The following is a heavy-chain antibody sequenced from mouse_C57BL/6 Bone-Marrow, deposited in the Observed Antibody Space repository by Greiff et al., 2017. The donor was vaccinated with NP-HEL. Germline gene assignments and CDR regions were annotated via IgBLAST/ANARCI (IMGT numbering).Heavy chain of an antibody. D-gene: IGHD1-1*01. J-gene: IGHJ3*01. V-gene: IGHV1-64*01. CDR3: ARGYGAWFAY. CDR1: GYTFTSYW. CDR2: IHPNSGST. Sequence: QVQLQQPGAELVKPGASVKLSCKASGYTFTSYWMHWVKQRPGQGLEWIGMIHPNSGSTNYNEKFKSKATLTVDKSSSTAYMQLSSLTSEDSAVYDCARGYGAWFAYWGQGTLVTVSA.